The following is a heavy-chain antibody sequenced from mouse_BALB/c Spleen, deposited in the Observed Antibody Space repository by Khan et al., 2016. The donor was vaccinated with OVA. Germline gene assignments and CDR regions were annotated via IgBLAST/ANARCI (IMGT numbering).Heavy chain of an antibody. V-gene: IGHV5-9-3*01. CDR2: ISSGGSFT. J-gene: IGHJ2*01. Sequence: EVELVESGGGFVKPGGSLKLSCAASGFTFSNYGLSWVRQTPEKSLEWVATISSGGSFTYYPNSVKGRFTISRDNAETTLYLQMSSLRSEDTAMYYCARTPGDYGSGYFDYWGQGTTLTVSS. CDR3: ARTPGDYGSGYFDY. D-gene: IGHD1-1*01. CDR1: GFTFSNYG.